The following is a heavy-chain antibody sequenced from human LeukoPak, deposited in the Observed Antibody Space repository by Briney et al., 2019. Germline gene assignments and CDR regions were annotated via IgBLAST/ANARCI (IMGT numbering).Heavy chain of an antibody. D-gene: IGHD2-2*01. V-gene: IGHV4-4*09. CDR3: ARAAQRYCSGTTCFPYWFDT. J-gene: IGHJ5*02. Sequence: SETLSLTCTVSGGSMTHYFWNWIRQPPGKGLEWIGYTHTSGSPDYGRSLKSRVTISLDTSKNQFSLMLSSVTAADTAVYFCARAAQRYCSGTTCFPYWFDTWGQGTLATVSS. CDR1: GGSMTHYF. CDR2: THTSGSP.